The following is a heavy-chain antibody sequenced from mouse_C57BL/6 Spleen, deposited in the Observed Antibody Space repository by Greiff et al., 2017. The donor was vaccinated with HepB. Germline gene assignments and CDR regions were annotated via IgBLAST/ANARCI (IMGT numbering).Heavy chain of an antibody. J-gene: IGHJ2*01. D-gene: IGHD1-1*01. CDR2: IYPGSGNT. CDR1: GYTFTDYY. CDR3: ARDGPSYYGSHFDY. Sequence: QVQLQQSGAELVRPGASVKLSCKASGYTFTDYYINWVKQRPGQGLEWIARIYPGSGNTYYNEKFKGKATLTAEKSSSTAYMQLSSLTSEDSAVYFCARDGPSYYGSHFDYWGQGTTLTVSS. V-gene: IGHV1-76*01.